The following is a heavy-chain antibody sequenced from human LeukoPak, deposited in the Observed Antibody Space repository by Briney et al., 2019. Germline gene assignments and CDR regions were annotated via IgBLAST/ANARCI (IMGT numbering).Heavy chain of an antibody. J-gene: IGHJ6*04. D-gene: IGHD3-10*02. V-gene: IGHV3-48*04. CDR3: AELGITMIGGV. CDR2: ISGTLYTI. Sequence: PGGSLRLSCAASGFTFSSYTMNWVRQAPGKGLEWLAYISGTLYTIYYADSVRGRFTISRDNAKNSLYLQMNSLRAEDTAIYYCAELGITMIGGVWGKGTTVTISS. CDR1: GFTFSSYT.